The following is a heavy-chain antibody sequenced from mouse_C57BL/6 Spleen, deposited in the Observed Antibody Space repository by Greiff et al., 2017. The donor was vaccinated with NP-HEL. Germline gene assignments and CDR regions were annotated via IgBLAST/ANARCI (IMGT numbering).Heavy chain of an antibody. D-gene: IGHD1-3*01. J-gene: IGHJ2*01. CDR2: IDPSDSYT. Sequence: VQLQQPGAELVRPGTSVKLSCKASGYTFTSYWMHWVKQRPGQGLEWIGVIDPSDSYTNYNQKFKGKATLTVDTSSSTAYMQLSSLTSEDSAVYYCARGPLNWLDYWGQGTTLTVSS. V-gene: IGHV1-59*01. CDR3: ARGPLNWLDY. CDR1: GYTFTSYW.